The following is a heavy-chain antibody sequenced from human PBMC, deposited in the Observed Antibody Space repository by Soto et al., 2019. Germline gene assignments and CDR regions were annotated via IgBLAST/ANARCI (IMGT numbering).Heavy chain of an antibody. Sequence: EVQLVESGGGLVQPGGSLRLSCAASGFTFSDHYMDWVRQAPGKGLEWVGRTRNKANSYTTEYAASVKGRFTISRDDSKNSLYLQMNSLKTEDTAVYYWAREAPYSNYLFDYWGQGTLVTVSS. J-gene: IGHJ4*02. CDR1: GFTFSDHY. CDR2: TRNKANSYTT. V-gene: IGHV3-72*01. D-gene: IGHD4-4*01. CDR3: AREAPYSNYLFDY.